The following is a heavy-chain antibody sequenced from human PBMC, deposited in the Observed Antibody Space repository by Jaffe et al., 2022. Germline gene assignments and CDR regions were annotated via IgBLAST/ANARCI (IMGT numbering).Heavy chain of an antibody. V-gene: IGHV1-46*01. J-gene: IGHJ6*03. D-gene: IGHD6-13*01. CDR1: GYTFTSYY. CDR2: INPSGGST. Sequence: QVQLVQSGAEVKKPGASVKVSCKASGYTFTSYYMHWVRQAPGQGLEWMGIINPSGGSTSYAQKFQGRVTMTRDTSTSTVYMELSSLRSEDTAVYYCAREKSAGSYYYYYMDVWGKGTTVTVSS. CDR3: AREKSAGSYYYYYMDV.